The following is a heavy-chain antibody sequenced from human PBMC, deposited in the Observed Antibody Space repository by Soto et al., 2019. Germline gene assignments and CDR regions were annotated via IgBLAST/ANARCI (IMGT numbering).Heavy chain of an antibody. CDR3: AGGGEFYGSGSYYSP. V-gene: IGHV4-4*02. J-gene: IGHJ5*02. Sequence: QVQLQESGPGLVKPSGTLSLTCAVSGGSISSSNWWSWVRQPPGKGLEWIGEIYHSGSTNYNPSLKSRVTLSVDKSKNQFSLKLSSVTAADTAGYYCAGGGEFYGSGSYYSPWGQGTLVTVSS. CDR2: IYHSGST. CDR1: GGSISSSNW. D-gene: IGHD3-10*01.